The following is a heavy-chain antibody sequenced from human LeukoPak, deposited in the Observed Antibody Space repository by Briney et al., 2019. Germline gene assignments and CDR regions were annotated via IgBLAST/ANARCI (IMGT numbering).Heavy chain of an antibody. V-gene: IGHV1-69*05. CDR3: ARGYCSGGSCPSDY. CDR1: GGTFSSYA. J-gene: IGHJ4*02. Sequence: ASVKVSCKASGGTFSSYAISWVRQAPGQGLEWIGRIIPIFGTANYAQKFQGRVTITTDESTSTAYMELSSLRSEDTAVYYCARGYCSGGSCPSDYWGQGTLITVSS. CDR2: IIPIFGTA. D-gene: IGHD2-15*01.